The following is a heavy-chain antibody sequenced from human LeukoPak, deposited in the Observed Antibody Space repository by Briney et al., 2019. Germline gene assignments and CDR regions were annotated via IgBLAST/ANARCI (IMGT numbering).Heavy chain of an antibody. CDR2: VFHSGST. CDR1: GGSISSYY. CDR3: ASSDIVTGTTYYFDY. Sequence: SETLSLTCSVSGGSISSYYRFWIRHPPGKGLEWIGYVFHSGSTNYNPSLKSRVTISVDTSKNQFSLKLSSVTAADTAVYYCASSDIVTGTTYYFDYWGQGTLITVSS. J-gene: IGHJ4*02. V-gene: IGHV4-59*01. D-gene: IGHD1-14*01.